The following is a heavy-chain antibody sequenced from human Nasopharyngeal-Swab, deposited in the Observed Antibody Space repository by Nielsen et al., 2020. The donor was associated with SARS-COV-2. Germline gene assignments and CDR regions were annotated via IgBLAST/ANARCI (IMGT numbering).Heavy chain of an antibody. J-gene: IGHJ4*02. D-gene: IGHD5-18*01. CDR3: ARGLSSYGYYN. V-gene: IGHV4-59*01. CDR2: IYYSGST. Sequence: WIRQPPGKGLEWIGYIYYSGSTSYNPSLKSRVTISVDTSKKQFPLKLSSVTSADTAVYFCARGLSSYGYYNWGQGTLVTVSS.